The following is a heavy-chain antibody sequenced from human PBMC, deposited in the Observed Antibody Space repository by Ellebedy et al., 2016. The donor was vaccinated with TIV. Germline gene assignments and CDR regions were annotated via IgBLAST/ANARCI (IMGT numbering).Heavy chain of an antibody. CDR1: GYSFTSYW. Sequence: GESLKISCKGSGYSFTSYWIGWVRQMPGKGLEWMGIIYPGDSDTRYSPSFQGQVTISADKSISTAYLQWSSLKASDTAMYYCARQLSPYYDILTGYPAHYYYYGMDVWGQGTTVTVSS. D-gene: IGHD3-9*01. CDR3: ARQLSPYYDILTGYPAHYYYYGMDV. CDR2: IYPGDSDT. J-gene: IGHJ6*02. V-gene: IGHV5-51*01.